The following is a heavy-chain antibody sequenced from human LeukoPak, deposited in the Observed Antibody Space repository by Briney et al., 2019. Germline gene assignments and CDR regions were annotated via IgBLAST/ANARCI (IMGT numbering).Heavy chain of an antibody. V-gene: IGHV4-31*03. CDR2: IYYSGST. Sequence: PSETLPLTCTVSGGSISSGGYYWSWIRQHPGKGLEWIGYIYYSGSTYYNPSLKSRVTISVDTSKNQFSLKLSSVTAADTAVYYCARETVVTAFDYWGQGTLVTVSS. CDR1: GGSISSGGYY. CDR3: ARETVVTAFDY. D-gene: IGHD4-23*01. J-gene: IGHJ4*02.